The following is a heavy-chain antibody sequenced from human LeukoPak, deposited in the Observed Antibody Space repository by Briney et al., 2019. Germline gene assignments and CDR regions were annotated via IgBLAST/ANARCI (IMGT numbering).Heavy chain of an antibody. CDR2: IYPGDSDT. V-gene: IGHV5-51*01. CDR3: ASTPRYYDSGGFFPPSYFDY. Sequence: GESLKISCKGSGYTFTNYWIGWVRQMPGKGLEWMGIIYPGDSDTRYSPSFQGQVTISTDKSISTAYLQWSSLKASDTAMYYCASTPRYYDSGGFFPPSYFDYWGQGTLVTVSS. D-gene: IGHD3-22*01. J-gene: IGHJ4*02. CDR1: GYTFTNYW.